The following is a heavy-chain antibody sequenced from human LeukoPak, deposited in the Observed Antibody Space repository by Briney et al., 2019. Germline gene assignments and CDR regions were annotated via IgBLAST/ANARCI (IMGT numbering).Heavy chain of an antibody. V-gene: IGHV3-21*06. CDR3: ARDVSLDF. Sequence: GGSLRLSCAASGFSLSSYSMYWVRQAPGKGLEWVSSISTDNSYIYYADSVKGRFTISRDNAKNSLYLQMNSLRAEDTAVYYCARDVSLDFWGQGTLVTVSS. J-gene: IGHJ4*02. CDR1: GFSLSSYS. CDR2: ISTDNSYI.